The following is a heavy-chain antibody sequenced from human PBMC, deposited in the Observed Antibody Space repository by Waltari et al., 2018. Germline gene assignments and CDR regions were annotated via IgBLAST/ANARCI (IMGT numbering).Heavy chain of an antibody. CDR2: IHYSGNT. Sequence: QVQLQESGPKLVKPSETLSLTCTVSAGSISSYFWSWIRQPPGKGLEWIGYIHYSGNTTSDTSMKSRGTISRDTSKNQFSRKLSSATAADTAVYYCAAHLRQVTTEFAYWGQGTLVTVSS. V-gene: IGHV4-59*01. CDR3: AAHLRQVTTEFAY. CDR1: AGSISSYF. J-gene: IGHJ4*02. D-gene: IGHD4-17*01.